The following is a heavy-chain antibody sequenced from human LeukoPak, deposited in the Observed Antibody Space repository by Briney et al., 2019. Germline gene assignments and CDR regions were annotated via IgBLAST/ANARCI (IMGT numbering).Heavy chain of an antibody. J-gene: IGHJ4*02. D-gene: IGHD3-10*01. CDR1: GGSLSSGGYY. CDR2: IYHSGST. Sequence: PSQTLSLTCTVSGGSLSSGGYYWSWIRQPPGKGLEWIGYIYHSGSTYYNPSLKSRVTISVDRSKNQFSLKLSSVTAADTAVYYCARLRNDYYGSGIRVSWGVETWSQGTLVTVSS. CDR3: ARLRNDYYGSGIRVSWGVET. V-gene: IGHV4-30-2*01.